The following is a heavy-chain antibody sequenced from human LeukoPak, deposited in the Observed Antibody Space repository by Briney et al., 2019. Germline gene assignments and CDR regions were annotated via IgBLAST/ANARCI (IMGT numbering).Heavy chain of an antibody. D-gene: IGHD4/OR15-4a*01. J-gene: IGHJ4*02. CDR3: ARTDYGDDLAPYYFDY. CDR2: ISAYNGNT. CDR1: GYTFTSYG. V-gene: IGHV1-18*01. Sequence: GASVKGSCKASGYTFTSYGISWVRQAPGQGLEWMGWISAYNGNTNYAQKLQGRVTMTTDTSTSTAYMELRSPRSDDTAVYYCARTDYGDDLAPYYFDYWGQGTLVTVSS.